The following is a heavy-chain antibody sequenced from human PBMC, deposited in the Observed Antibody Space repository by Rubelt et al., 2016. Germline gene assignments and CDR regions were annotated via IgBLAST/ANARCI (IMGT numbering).Heavy chain of an antibody. CDR2: INHSGST. J-gene: IGHJ4*02. CDR3: ARETANWGPPVDY. V-gene: IGHV4-34*01. Sequence: QVQLQQWGAGLLKPSETLSLTCAVYDGSFSGYYWNWIRQPPGEGLEWIGEINHSGSTNYNPSLKSRVSISLDTSKNQFPQMLSSVTAADTAIYYCARETANWGPPVDYWGQGILVTVSS. CDR1: DGSFSGYY. D-gene: IGHD7-27*01.